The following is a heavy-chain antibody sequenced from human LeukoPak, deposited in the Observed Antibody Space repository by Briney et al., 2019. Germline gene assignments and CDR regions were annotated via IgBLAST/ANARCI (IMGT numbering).Heavy chain of an antibody. D-gene: IGHD3-22*01. CDR2: TSAYNGNT. Sequence: ASVKVSCKASGYTFTSYGMIWVRQAPGQGLEWMGWTSAYNGNTNYAQKLQGRVTMTTDTSTSTAYMELRSLRSDDTAVYYCAGVRDDSRYYYFDYWGQGTLVTVSS. V-gene: IGHV1-18*01. CDR3: AGVRDDSRYYYFDY. CDR1: GYTFTSYG. J-gene: IGHJ4*02.